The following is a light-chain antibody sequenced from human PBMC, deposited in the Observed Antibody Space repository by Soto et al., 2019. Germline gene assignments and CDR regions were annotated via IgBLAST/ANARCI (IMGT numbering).Light chain of an antibody. CDR2: KAS. Sequence: DIQMTQSPSTLSASVGDSVTITCRASQNVSKWLAWYQQKPGKAPKLLIFKASTLSSGVPSRFRGSGSETEFTLTISSLQPDDFATYYCQQYAGYLWTFGQGTKVEVK. V-gene: IGKV1-5*03. CDR1: QNVSKW. CDR3: QQYAGYLWT. J-gene: IGKJ1*01.